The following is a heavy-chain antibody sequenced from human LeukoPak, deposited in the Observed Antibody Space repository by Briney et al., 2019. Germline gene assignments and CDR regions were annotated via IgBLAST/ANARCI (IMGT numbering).Heavy chain of an antibody. D-gene: IGHD3-3*01. CDR1: GFTFSSYS. CDR2: ISSSSSTI. CDR3: ARRPHRTPGYYSVLGMSDYMDV. Sequence: GGSLRLSCAASGFTFSSYSMNWVRQAPGKGLEWVSYISSSSSTIYYADSVKGRFTISRDNAKNSLYLQMNSLRAEDTAVYYCARRPHRTPGYYSVLGMSDYMDVWGKGTTVTVSS. V-gene: IGHV3-48*04. J-gene: IGHJ6*03.